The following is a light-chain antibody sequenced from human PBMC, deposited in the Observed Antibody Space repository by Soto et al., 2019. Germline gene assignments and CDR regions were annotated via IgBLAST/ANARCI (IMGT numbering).Light chain of an antibody. J-gene: IGKJ2*01. V-gene: IGKV3-11*01. CDR2: DAS. CDR3: QQRSNWPRT. CDR1: QGVSSS. Sequence: EIVLTQSPATLSWSPVERATLSCRASQGVSSSLAWYQQKPGQAPRLLIYDASNRATGIPARFSGSGSGTDFTLTISSLEPEDCAVYYCQQRSNWPRTFGQGTKLEIK.